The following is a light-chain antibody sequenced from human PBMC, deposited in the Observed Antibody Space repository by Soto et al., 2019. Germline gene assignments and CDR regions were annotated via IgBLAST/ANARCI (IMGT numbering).Light chain of an antibody. V-gene: IGLV6-57*04. J-gene: IGLJ2*01. CDR3: QSYDTTTVV. CDR1: SGNIASNY. Sequence: NFMLTQPHSVSESPGKTVTISCTRSSGNIASNYVQWYQERPGSAPTTVIYEDNQRPSGVPDRFSGSIDSSSNSASLTISGLKTEDEADYYCQSYDTTTVVFGGGTKVTVL. CDR2: EDN.